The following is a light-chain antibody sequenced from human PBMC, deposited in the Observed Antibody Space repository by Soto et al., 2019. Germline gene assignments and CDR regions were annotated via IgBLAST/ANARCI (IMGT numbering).Light chain of an antibody. V-gene: IGLV2-8*01. J-gene: IGLJ3*02. CDR2: EVT. CDR3: TAYVGNDIWV. CDR1: XSDVGAYNY. Sequence: QSALTQPPSASGSPGQSVTISCXXXXSDVGAYNYVSWYQQYPGKAPKLMIYEVTKRPSGVPDRFSGSKSGNTASLTVSGLQAEDEAEYYCTAYVGNDIWVFGGGTKVTVL.